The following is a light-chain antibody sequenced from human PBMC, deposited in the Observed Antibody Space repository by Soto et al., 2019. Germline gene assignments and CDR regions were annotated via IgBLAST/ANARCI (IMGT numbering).Light chain of an antibody. Sequence: QSALTQPASVSGSPGQSVAVSCTGTSSDVGAYNYVSWYQQHPGKAPKLLLSEVSNRPSGVSDRFSGSKSGNTASLTISGLQAEDEADYYCRSLTTSFTYVFGTGTKVT. CDR1: SSDVGAYNY. J-gene: IGLJ1*01. CDR2: EVS. V-gene: IGLV2-14*01. CDR3: RSLTTSFTYV.